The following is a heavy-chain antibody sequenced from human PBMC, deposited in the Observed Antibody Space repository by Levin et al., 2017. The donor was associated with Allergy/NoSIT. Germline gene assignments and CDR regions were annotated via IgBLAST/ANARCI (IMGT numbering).Heavy chain of an antibody. Sequence: LSLTCAASGFTFDDYAMHWVRQAPGKGLEWVSGISWNSGSIGYADSVKGRFTISRDNAKNSLYLQMNSLRAEDTALYYCAKDTSPMVFGVVIDYWGQGTLVTVSS. CDR3: AKDTSPMVFGVVIDY. CDR2: ISWNSGSI. J-gene: IGHJ4*02. D-gene: IGHD3-3*01. V-gene: IGHV3-9*01. CDR1: GFTFDDYA.